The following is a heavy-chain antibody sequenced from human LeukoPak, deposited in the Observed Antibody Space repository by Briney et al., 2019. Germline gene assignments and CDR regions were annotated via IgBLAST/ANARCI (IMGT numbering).Heavy chain of an antibody. Sequence: GGSLRLSCAASGFTFTSYTMIWVRQAPGKGLEWVSSIGGSGDSTYHADSVKGRFTISRDDSKNTLYLQMNSLRAEDTAVYYCAKDLGRYRNNYFDYWGQGTLVTVSS. D-gene: IGHD1-26*01. CDR2: IGGSGDST. CDR3: AKDLGRYRNNYFDY. V-gene: IGHV3-23*01. J-gene: IGHJ4*02. CDR1: GFTFTSYT.